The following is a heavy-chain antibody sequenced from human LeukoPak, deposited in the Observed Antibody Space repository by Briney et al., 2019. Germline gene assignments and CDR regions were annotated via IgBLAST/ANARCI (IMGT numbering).Heavy chain of an antibody. D-gene: IGHD3-16*02. CDR1: GFTFSSYS. CDR2: MSGSGVNT. J-gene: IGHJ4*02. Sequence: GGSLRLSCAASGFTFSSYSMNWVRQAPGKGLEWVSGMSGSGVNTDYADSVKGRFTISRDNAKNSVYLQMNSLRAEDTAVYYCARIWGSYRSGFDYWGQGTLVTVSS. V-gene: IGHV3-21*01. CDR3: ARIWGSYRSGFDY.